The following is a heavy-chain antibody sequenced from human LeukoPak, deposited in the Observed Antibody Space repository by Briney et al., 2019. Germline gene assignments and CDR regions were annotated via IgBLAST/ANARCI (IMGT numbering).Heavy chain of an antibody. CDR3: VRGGNYVWGSYDP. V-gene: IGHV3-74*01. Sequence: GSLRLSCAASGFTFSDYYMNWIRQTPGKGLVWVSSMDSDGSITTYADSVKGRFTISRDNAKKTLYLQMSSLRAEDTAVYYCVRGGNYVWGSYDPWGQGTLVTISS. D-gene: IGHD3-16*01. J-gene: IGHJ5*02. CDR2: MDSDGSIT. CDR1: GFTFSDYY.